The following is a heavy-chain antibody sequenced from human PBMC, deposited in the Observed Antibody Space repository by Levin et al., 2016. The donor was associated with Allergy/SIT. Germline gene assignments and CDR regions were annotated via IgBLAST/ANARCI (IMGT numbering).Heavy chain of an antibody. V-gene: IGHV3-33*01. J-gene: IGHJ6*02. CDR3: ARWYGDLDYYNMDV. D-gene: IGHD4-17*01. CDR2: IWHDETHI. CDR1: GFIFNHYG. Sequence: GESLKISCAASGFIFNHYGMHWVRQAPGKGLEWVAVIWHDETHIYYADSVKGRFTISRDNSKKTLYLQMNSLRAEDTAVYYCARWYGDLDYYNMDVWGQGTTVSVSS.